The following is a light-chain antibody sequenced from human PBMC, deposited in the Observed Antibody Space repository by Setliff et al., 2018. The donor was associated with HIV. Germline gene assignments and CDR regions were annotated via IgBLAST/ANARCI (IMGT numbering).Light chain of an antibody. Sequence: QSVLTQPASVSGSPGQSITISCTGTSSDVGAYDYVSWYQQHPGKAPKLMIYGVSDRPSGVSSRFSGSKSGNTASLTISGLQAEDEADYYCNSYTSSSTVVFGGGTKVTVL. J-gene: IGLJ3*02. CDR2: GVS. CDR1: SSDVGAYDY. CDR3: NSYTSSSTVV. V-gene: IGLV2-14*01.